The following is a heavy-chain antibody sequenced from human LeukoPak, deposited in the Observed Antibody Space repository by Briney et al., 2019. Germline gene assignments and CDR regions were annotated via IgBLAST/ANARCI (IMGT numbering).Heavy chain of an antibody. V-gene: IGHV1-2*02. D-gene: IGHD2-21*01. J-gene: IGHJ4*02. CDR2: INPNSGGT. CDR1: GYTFTGYY. Sequence: GASVKVSCKASGYTFTGYYMHWVRQAPGQGLEWMGWINPNSGGTNYAQKFQGRVTMTRDTSISTAYMELSRLRSDDTAVYYCARVLFPSVVVIAIPAGSFDYWGQGTPVTVSS. CDR3: ARVLFPSVVVIAIPAGSFDY.